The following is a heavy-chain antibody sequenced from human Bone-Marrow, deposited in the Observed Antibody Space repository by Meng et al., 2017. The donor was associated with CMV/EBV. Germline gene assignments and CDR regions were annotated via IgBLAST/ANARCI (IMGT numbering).Heavy chain of an antibody. CDR2: ISSSSSYI. Sequence: GGSLRLSCAASGFTFSSYYMNWVRQAPGKGLEWVSSISSSSSYIYYSDSVKGRFTISRDNARNSLYLQMNSLRAEDTAVFYCAIGPGGDGYNPGWLDPWGQGTLVTVSS. V-gene: IGHV3-21*01. CDR3: AIGPGGDGYNPGWLDP. CDR1: GFTFSSYY. D-gene: IGHD5-24*01. J-gene: IGHJ5*02.